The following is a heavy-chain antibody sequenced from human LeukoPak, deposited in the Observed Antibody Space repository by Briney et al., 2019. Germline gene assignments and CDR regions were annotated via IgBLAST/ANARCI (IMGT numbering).Heavy chain of an antibody. D-gene: IGHD4-17*01. CDR3: ARSSDYGDYD. J-gene: IGHJ4*02. Sequence: SETLSLTCTVSGGSVSSGGYFWTWIRQHPGKGLEWLGYIYYSGRTYYNPSLKSRITISLDTSENRFSLNLTSVSAADTAFYYCARSSDYGDYDWGQGTLVTVSS. CDR1: GGSVSSGGYF. V-gene: IGHV4-31*03. CDR2: IYYSGRT.